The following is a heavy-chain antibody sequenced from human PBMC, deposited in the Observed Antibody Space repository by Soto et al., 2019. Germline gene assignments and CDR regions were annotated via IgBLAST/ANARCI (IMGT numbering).Heavy chain of an antibody. CDR2: ISAYNGNT. CDR3: ARDRTPCPVLLCFGESFPPNNAFDI. CDR1: GYTFTSYG. Sequence: ASVKVSCKASGYTFTSYGISWVRQAPGQGLEWMGWISAYNGNTNYAQKLQGRVTMTTDTSTSTVYMELSSLRSEDTAVYYCARDRTPCPVLLCFGESFPPNNAFDIWGQGTMVTVSS. V-gene: IGHV1-18*01. J-gene: IGHJ3*02. D-gene: IGHD3-10*01.